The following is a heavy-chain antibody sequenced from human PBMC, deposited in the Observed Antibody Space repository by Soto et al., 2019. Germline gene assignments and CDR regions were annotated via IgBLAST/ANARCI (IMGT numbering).Heavy chain of an antibody. CDR3: ARGALRYFDWSY. Sequence: SETLSLTCAVYGGSLIGYYWSWIRQPPGKGLEWIGEINHSGSTNYNPSLKSRVTISVDTSKNQFSLKLSSVTAADTAVYYCARGALRYFDWSYWGQGTLVTVSS. J-gene: IGHJ4*02. D-gene: IGHD3-9*01. CDR1: GGSLIGYY. CDR2: INHSGST. V-gene: IGHV4-34*01.